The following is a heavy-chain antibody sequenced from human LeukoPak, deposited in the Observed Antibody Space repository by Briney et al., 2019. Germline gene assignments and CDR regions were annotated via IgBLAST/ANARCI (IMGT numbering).Heavy chain of an antibody. CDR3: ARTYLWFGELYHFDY. Sequence: PSETLSLTCTVSGYSISSGYYWGWIRQPPGKGLEWIGSIYHSGSTYYNPSLKSRVTISVDTSKNQFSLKLSSVTAADTAVYYCARTYLWFGELYHFDYWGQGTLVTVSS. CDR1: GYSISSGYY. J-gene: IGHJ4*02. V-gene: IGHV4-38-2*02. D-gene: IGHD3-10*01. CDR2: IYHSGST.